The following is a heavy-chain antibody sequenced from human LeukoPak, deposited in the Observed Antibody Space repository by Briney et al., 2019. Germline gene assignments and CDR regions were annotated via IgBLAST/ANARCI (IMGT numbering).Heavy chain of an antibody. CDR2: IIPIFGTV. D-gene: IGHD3-22*01. J-gene: IGHJ4*02. V-gene: IGHV1-69*06. CDR1: GGTFSSYA. CDR3: ASSHYYDSSGYPDDY. Sequence: SVKVSCKASGGTFSSYAISWVRQAPGQGLEWMGGIIPIFGTVNYAQKFQGRVTITADKSTSTAYMELSSLRSEDTAVYYCASSHYYDSSGYPDDYWGQGTLVTVSS.